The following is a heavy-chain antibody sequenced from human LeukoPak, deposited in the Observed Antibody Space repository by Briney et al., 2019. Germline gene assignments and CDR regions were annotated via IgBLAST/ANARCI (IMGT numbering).Heavy chain of an antibody. D-gene: IGHD6-13*01. CDR3: AKDGYSSSWYYFDH. Sequence: GGSLRLSCAASGFTFSSHAMSWVRQAPGKGLEWVSAISGSGGSTYYADSVKGRFTISRDNSKNTLYLQMNSLRGEDTAVYYCAKDGYSSSWYYFDHWGQGTLVTVSS. J-gene: IGHJ4*02. CDR1: GFTFSSHA. V-gene: IGHV3-23*01. CDR2: ISGSGGST.